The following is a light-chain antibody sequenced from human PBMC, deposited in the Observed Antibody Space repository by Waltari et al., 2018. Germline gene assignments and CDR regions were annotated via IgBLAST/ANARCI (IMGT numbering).Light chain of an antibody. J-gene: IGLJ2*01. CDR1: SSHIGSKS. Sequence: QSVLTPPPSVSGTPGQRVSISWSGSSSHIGSKSVNWYQQVPGTAPKLLIYSNNQRPSGVPDRFSGSKSGTSASLAISGLQSEDEADYYCATWDDSLNGLFGGGTKLTVL. V-gene: IGLV1-44*01. CDR3: ATWDDSLNGL. CDR2: SNN.